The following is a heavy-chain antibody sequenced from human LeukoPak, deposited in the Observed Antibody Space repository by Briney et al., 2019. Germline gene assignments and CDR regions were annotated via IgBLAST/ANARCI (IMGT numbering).Heavy chain of an antibody. J-gene: IGHJ4*02. CDR1: GVPFSSYS. V-gene: IGHV3-21*01. CDR2: IHLSSSYT. CDR3: ASAWCSRGSCYAPALDY. D-gene: IGHD2-2*01. Sequence: AESLTLSCAASGVPFSSYSMNWVRQPPGKGLEWVSSIHLSSSYTYHADSVKGRFTISRDNATTSLYPQMNSLRAEDTAVYYCASAWCSRGSCYAPALDYWGQGTLVTVSS.